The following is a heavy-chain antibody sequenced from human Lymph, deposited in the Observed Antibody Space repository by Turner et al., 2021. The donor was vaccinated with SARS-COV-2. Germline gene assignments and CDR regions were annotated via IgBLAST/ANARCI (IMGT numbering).Heavy chain of an antibody. CDR1: GGTVSSYA. CDR2: IIPILGIA. V-gene: IGHV1-69*04. D-gene: IGHD1-26*01. Sequence: VQLVQSGAEVQQPGSSVKVLCKASGGTVSSYAINWVRQTPGQGLEWVGRIIPILGIANYEQKIQGRVTITADKSTSTAYMERSSLRSEDTAMYYCARGRQDSYSGSYYSWFDPWGQGTLVTVSS. J-gene: IGHJ5*02. CDR3: ARGRQDSYSGSYYSWFDP.